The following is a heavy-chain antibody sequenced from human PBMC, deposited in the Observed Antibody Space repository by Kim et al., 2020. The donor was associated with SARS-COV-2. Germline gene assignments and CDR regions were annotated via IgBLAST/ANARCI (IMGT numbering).Heavy chain of an antibody. Sequence: ASVKVSCKVSGYTLTELSMHWVRQAPGKGLEWMGGFDPEDGETIYAQKFQGRVTMTEDTSTDTAYMELSSLRSEDTAVYYCATDALYSGSYFVYWGQGTLDTVSS. V-gene: IGHV1-24*01. CDR2: FDPEDGET. CDR3: ATDALYSGSYFVY. CDR1: GYTLTELS. D-gene: IGHD1-26*01. J-gene: IGHJ4*02.